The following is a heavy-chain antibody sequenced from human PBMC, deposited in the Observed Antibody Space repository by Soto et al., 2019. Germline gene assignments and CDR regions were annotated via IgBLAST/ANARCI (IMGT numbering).Heavy chain of an antibody. V-gene: IGHV4-61*01. CDR3: ARALYGDLYNWVDP. Sequence: SETLSLTCTVSGGPVNSGNYYWSWIRQAPGKGLEWIGYIYYSGTTNYNPSLMGRVTISIDKSKSQFALNLRSVTAADTAIYYCARALYGDLYNWVDPWGQGTLVTVSS. D-gene: IGHD4-17*01. CDR2: IYYSGTT. J-gene: IGHJ5*02. CDR1: GGPVNSGNYY.